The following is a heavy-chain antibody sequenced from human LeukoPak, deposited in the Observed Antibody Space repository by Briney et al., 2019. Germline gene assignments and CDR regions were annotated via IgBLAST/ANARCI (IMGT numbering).Heavy chain of an antibody. CDR1: GFTFSSYA. D-gene: IGHD3-10*01. CDR2: ISGSGGST. Sequence: PGGSLRLSCAASGFTFSSYAMSWVRQAPGKGLEWVSAISGSGGSTYYADSVKGRFTISRDNSKNTLYLQMNSLRAEDTAVYYWAKDLATPITMVRGVMGVYYFDYWGQGTLVTVSS. J-gene: IGHJ4*02. CDR3: AKDLATPITMVRGVMGVYYFDY. V-gene: IGHV3-23*01.